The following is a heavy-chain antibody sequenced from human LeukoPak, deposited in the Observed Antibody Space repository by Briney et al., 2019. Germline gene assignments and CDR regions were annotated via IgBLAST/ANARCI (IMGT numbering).Heavy chain of an antibody. CDR1: GYSISTGYY. V-gene: IGHV4-38-2*02. D-gene: IGHD2-15*01. Sequence: PSETLSLTCTVSGYSISTGYYWDWIRQPPGKGLEWIGIFYHGGSTYYNPSLKSRVTISVDTSKNQFSLKLSSVTAADTAVYYCAREGRYCGGGRCSYMDVWGKGTTVTVSS. J-gene: IGHJ6*03. CDR2: FYHGGST. CDR3: AREGRYCGGGRCSYMDV.